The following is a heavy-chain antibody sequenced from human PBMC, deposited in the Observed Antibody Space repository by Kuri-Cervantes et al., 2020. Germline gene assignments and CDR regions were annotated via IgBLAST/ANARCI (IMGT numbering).Heavy chain of an antibody. V-gene: IGHV3-7*03. CDR1: GFTFSSYW. Sequence: GESLKISCAASGFTFSSYWMSWVRQAPGKGLEWVANIKQDGSEKYYVDSVKGRFTISRDNAKNSLYLQMNSLRSEDTAVYYCARSQFGPNYYYYMDVWGKGTTVTVSS. D-gene: IGHD3-16*01. CDR2: IKQDGSEK. CDR3: ARSQFGPNYYYYMDV. J-gene: IGHJ6*03.